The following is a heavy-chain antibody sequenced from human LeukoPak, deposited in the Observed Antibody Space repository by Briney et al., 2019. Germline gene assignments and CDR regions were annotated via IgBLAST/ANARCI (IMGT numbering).Heavy chain of an antibody. V-gene: IGHV3-9*01. Sequence: PGGSLRLSCAASGFTFDGYAMHWVRQAPGKGLEWVSGISWNSGSIGYADSVKGRFTISRDNAKNSLYPQMNSLRAEDTALYYCAKGEQWLVRGDYWGQGTLVTVSS. D-gene: IGHD6-19*01. CDR2: ISWNSGSI. CDR1: GFTFDGYA. J-gene: IGHJ4*02. CDR3: AKGEQWLVRGDY.